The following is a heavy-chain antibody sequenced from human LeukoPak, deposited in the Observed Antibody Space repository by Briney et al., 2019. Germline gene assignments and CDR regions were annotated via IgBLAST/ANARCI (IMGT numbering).Heavy chain of an antibody. CDR3: ASDHGTYDYVWGSYRYTDY. J-gene: IGHJ4*02. V-gene: IGHV1-69*06. D-gene: IGHD3-16*02. CDR2: MIPIFGTA. CDR1: GGTFSSYA. Sequence: ASVKVSCKASGGTFSSYAISWVRQAPGQGLEWMGGMIPIFGTANYAQKFQGRVTITADKFTSTAYMELSSLRSEDTAVYYCASDHGTYDYVWGSYRYTDYWGQGTLVTVSS.